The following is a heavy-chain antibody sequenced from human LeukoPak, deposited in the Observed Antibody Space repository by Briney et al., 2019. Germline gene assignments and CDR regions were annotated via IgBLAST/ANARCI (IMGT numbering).Heavy chain of an antibody. V-gene: IGHV1-8*01. CDR1: GYTFTSYD. CDR3: ARGSVVVPAATNEAHASDAFDI. J-gene: IGHJ3*02. D-gene: IGHD2-2*01. Sequence: AVSVKVSCKASGYTFTSYDINWVRQAPGHGREWMGWMNPNSGNTGYPQKFQGRVTMTRNTSISIAYMELSSLRSEDTAVYYCARGSVVVPAATNEAHASDAFDIWGQGTMVTVSS. CDR2: MNPNSGNT.